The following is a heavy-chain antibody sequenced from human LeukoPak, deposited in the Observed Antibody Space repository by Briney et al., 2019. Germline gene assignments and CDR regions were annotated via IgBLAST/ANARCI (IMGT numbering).Heavy chain of an antibody. V-gene: IGHV1-46*03. D-gene: IGHD1-26*01. Sequence: GASVKVSCKASGYSFTSYYIHWVRQAPGQGLEWMGIINPSGGSTSYAQKFQGRVTMTRDTSTSTVYMELSSLRSEDTAIYYCASLHVGAFDIWGQGTMVTVSS. J-gene: IGHJ3*02. CDR2: INPSGGST. CDR1: GYSFTSYY. CDR3: ASLHVGAFDI.